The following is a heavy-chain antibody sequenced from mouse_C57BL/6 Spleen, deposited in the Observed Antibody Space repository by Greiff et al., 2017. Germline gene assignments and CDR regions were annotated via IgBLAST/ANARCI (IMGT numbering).Heavy chain of an antibody. CDR1: GYTFTSYW. D-gene: IGHD1-1*01. J-gene: IGHJ3*01. CDR2: IDPSDSYT. Sequence: VQLQQPGAELVMPGASVKLSCKASGYTFTSYWMHWVKQRPGQGLEWIGEIDPSDSYTNYNQKFKGKSTLTVDKSSSTAYMQLSSLTSEDSAVYYCARRDCGSGFAYWGQGTLVTVSA. CDR3: ARRDCGSGFAY. V-gene: IGHV1-69*01.